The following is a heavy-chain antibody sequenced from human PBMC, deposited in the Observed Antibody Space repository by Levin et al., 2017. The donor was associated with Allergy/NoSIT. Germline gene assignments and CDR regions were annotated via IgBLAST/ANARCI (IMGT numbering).Heavy chain of an antibody. CDR3: ARATIFGVVIIDYYYMDV. Sequence: PGESLKISCKASGYTFTSYAMHWVRQAPGQRLEWMGWINAGNGNTKYSQKFQGRVTITRDTSASTAYMELSSLRSEDTAVYYCARATIFGVVIIDYYYMDVWGKGTTVTVSS. CDR2: INAGNGNT. V-gene: IGHV1-3*01. D-gene: IGHD3-3*01. CDR1: GYTFTSYA. J-gene: IGHJ6*03.